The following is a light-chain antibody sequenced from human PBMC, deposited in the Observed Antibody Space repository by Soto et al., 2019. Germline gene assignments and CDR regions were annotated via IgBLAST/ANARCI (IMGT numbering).Light chain of an antibody. CDR3: QKYNSAPWT. Sequence: SQMTSSQSSVSAAVLSRFPITFMASQGIYTWLAWYQQKPGKVPKVLIYGSSTLQSGVPSRFSGAGSGTNFTLTISSLQPEDVATYYCQKYNSAPWTFGQGTKV. V-gene: IGKV1-27*01. CDR1: QGIYTW. J-gene: IGKJ1*01. CDR2: GSS.